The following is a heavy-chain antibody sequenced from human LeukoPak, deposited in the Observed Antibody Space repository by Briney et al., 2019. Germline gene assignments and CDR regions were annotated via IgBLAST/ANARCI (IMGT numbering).Heavy chain of an antibody. D-gene: IGHD3-22*01. CDR1: GGSMTGHY. Sequence: SGTLSLTCTVSGGSMTGHYWSWIRQTPGKGLEWIGYIDYSGSTRYNPSLQSRVTISVDTSKNQFSLKLTSVTARDTAVYYCARLINNDNSGDADTFDMWGQGTEVIVFS. V-gene: IGHV4-59*11. J-gene: IGHJ3*02. CDR3: ARLINNDNSGDADTFDM. CDR2: IDYSGST.